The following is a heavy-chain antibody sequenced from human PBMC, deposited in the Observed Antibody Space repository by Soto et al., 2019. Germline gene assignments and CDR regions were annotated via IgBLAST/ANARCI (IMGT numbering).Heavy chain of an antibody. CDR1: GFTFSSYA. Sequence: GGSLRLSCAASGFTFSSYAMSWVRQAPGKGLEWVSAISGSGGSTYYADSVKGRFTISRDNSKNTLYLQMNSLRAEDTAVYYCAKDRSDFLTILTDYYYYYYMDVCGKGTTVTVSS. D-gene: IGHD3-9*01. V-gene: IGHV3-23*01. CDR2: ISGSGGST. J-gene: IGHJ6*03. CDR3: AKDRSDFLTILTDYYYYYYMDV.